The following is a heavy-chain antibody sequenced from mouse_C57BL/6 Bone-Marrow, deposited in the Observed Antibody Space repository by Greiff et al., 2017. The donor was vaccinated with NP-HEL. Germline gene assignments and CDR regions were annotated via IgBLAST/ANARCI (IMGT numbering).Heavy chain of an antibody. D-gene: IGHD1-1*01. CDR3: ARPYGRDYAMDY. CDR2: INYDGSN. Sequence: EVQVVESGPGLVKTSQSLSLTCSVTGYSITSGYYWDWIRQFPGNKREWTGYINYDGSNNYNPSLKNPISITRDTSKNQFFLKLNSVTTEDTATYYCARPYGRDYAMDYWGQGTSVTVSS. J-gene: IGHJ4*01. CDR1: GYSITSGYY. V-gene: IGHV3-6*01.